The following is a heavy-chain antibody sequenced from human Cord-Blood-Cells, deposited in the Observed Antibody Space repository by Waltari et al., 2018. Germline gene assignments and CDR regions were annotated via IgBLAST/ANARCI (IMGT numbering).Heavy chain of an antibody. CDR2: IIPILGIA. Sequence: QVQLVQSGAEVKKPGSSVKVSCTASGDTFSRYAICWVRQAPGQGLEWMGRIIPILGIANYAQKFQGRVTITADKSTSTAYMELSSLRSEDTAVYYCARPPTRNYDHDAFDIWGQGTMVTVSS. V-gene: IGHV1-69*09. D-gene: IGHD1-7*01. CDR1: GDTFSRYA. CDR3: ARPPTRNYDHDAFDI. J-gene: IGHJ3*02.